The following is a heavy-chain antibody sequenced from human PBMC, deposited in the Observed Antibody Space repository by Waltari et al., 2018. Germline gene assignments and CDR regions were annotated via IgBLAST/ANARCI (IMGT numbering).Heavy chain of an antibody. V-gene: IGHV3-7*01. CDR3: ARGGDIVVVVAATEDAFDI. CDR2: IKQDGSEK. CDR1: GFTFSSCW. J-gene: IGHJ3*02. Sequence: EVQLVESGGGLVQPGGSLRLSCAASGFTFSSCWMSWVRQAPGKGREWVANIKQDGSEKYYVESVKGRFTISRDNAKNSLYLQMNSLRAGDTAVYYCARGGDIVVVVAATEDAFDIWGQGTMVTVSS. D-gene: IGHD2-15*01.